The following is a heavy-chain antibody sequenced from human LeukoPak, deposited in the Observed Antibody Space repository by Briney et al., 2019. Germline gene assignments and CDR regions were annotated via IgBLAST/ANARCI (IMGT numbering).Heavy chain of an antibody. D-gene: IGHD6-13*01. CDR2: INAGNGNT. Sequence: ASVKVSCKASGYTFTSYAMHWVRQAPGQRLEWMGWINAGNGNTKYSQEFQGRVTITRDTSTSTAYMELRSLRSDDTAVYYCAREEYSSSWTPHPPYYYYYMDVWGKGTTVTVSS. V-gene: IGHV1-3*01. CDR1: GYTFTSYA. CDR3: AREEYSSSWTPHPPYYYYYMDV. J-gene: IGHJ6*03.